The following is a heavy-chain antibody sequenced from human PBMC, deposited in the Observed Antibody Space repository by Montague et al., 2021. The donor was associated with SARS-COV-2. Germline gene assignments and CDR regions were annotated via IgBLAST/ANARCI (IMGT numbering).Heavy chain of an antibody. CDR3: ARDWEEAARRDCFDP. J-gene: IGHJ5*02. V-gene: IGHV1-18*01. Sequence: SVKVSCKASGYTFINYGISWVRQAPGQGPEWMGWISGKNDDASYADDFQDRVTVTADPTTETAYLELNRLTFDDTAVYYCARDWEEAARRDCFDPWGQGTLVIVSS. CDR1: GYTFINYG. CDR2: ISGKNDDA. D-gene: IGHD6-6*01.